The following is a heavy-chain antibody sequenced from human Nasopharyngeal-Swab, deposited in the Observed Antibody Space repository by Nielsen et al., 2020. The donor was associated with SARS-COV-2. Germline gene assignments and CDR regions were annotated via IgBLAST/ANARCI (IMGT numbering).Heavy chain of an antibody. CDR1: GFSGYD. CDR2: ISGSSGTI. CDR3: ASEHPAEYALGV. V-gene: IGHV3-48*04. J-gene: IGHJ6*02. Sequence: GVLKISCAVSGFSGYDMNWVRQAPGKGLEWLSYISGSSGTIYYADSVKGRFTISRDNAKKSLFLQMNSLRAEDTAVYYCASEHPAEYALGVWGLGTTVTVS.